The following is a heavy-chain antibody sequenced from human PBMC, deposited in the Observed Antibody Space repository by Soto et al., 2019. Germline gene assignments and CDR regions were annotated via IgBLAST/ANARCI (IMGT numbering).Heavy chain of an antibody. CDR1: GYTFTNYA. Sequence: ASVKVSCKASGYTFTNYATHWVRQAPGQRLEWMGWISAYNGNTNYAQKLQGGVTMTTDTSTSTAYMELRSLRSDDTAVYYCASVWVSNAFDIWGQGTMVTVSS. CDR2: ISAYNGNT. CDR3: ASVWVSNAFDI. D-gene: IGHD2-8*01. V-gene: IGHV1-18*01. J-gene: IGHJ3*02.